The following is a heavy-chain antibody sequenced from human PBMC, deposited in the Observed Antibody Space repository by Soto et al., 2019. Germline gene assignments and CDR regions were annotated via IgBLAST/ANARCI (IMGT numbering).Heavy chain of an antibody. CDR1: GGYSISND. D-gene: IGHD6-13*01. CDR2: VYNSWST. J-gene: IGHJ4*02. CDR3: ARYRREAVAGYTLDN. Sequence: SETLSLTYTVSGGYSISNDWSWIRQKAGKGLEWIGYVYNSWSTNYNPSLKSRVTISEDTSKSQFSLKVNSMTAADTAVYYCARYRREAVAGYTLDNWGQGILVTVSS. V-gene: IGHV4-59*01.